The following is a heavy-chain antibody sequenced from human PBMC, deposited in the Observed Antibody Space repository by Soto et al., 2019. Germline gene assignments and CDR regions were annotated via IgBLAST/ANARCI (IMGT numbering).Heavy chain of an antibody. D-gene: IGHD1-26*01. V-gene: IGHV3-48*02. Sequence: GGSLRLSCAASGFTFSNFGMNWVRQAPGKGLEWLSYISAGGTTIYYTDSVKGRFTSSRDNAKNSLYLQMNSLRDEDTAVYYCASGGSYADWGQGTLVTVSS. CDR2: ISAGGTTI. J-gene: IGHJ4*02. CDR1: GFTFSNFG. CDR3: ASGGSYAD.